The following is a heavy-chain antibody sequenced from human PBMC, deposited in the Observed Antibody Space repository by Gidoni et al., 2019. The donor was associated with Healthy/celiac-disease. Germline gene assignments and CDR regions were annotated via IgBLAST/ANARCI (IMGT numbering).Heavy chain of an antibody. CDR2: ISAYNGNT. CDR3: ARDRRGDFWSGKGIHYFDY. CDR1: GYTFTSYG. Sequence: QVQLVQSGAEVKKPGASVKVSCKASGYTFTSYGLSWVRQAPGQGLEWMGWISAYNGNTNYAQKLQGRVTMTTDTSTSTAYMELRSLRSDDTAVYYCARDRRGDFWSGKGIHYFDYWGQGTLVTVSS. D-gene: IGHD3-3*01. V-gene: IGHV1-18*01. J-gene: IGHJ4*02.